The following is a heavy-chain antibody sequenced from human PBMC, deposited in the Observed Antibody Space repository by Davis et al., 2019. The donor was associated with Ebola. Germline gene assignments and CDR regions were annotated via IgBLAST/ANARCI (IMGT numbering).Heavy chain of an antibody. CDR1: GGSISSYY. D-gene: IGHD2-2*02. CDR2: IYYSGST. J-gene: IGHJ6*02. Sequence: SETLSLTCTVSGGSISSYYWSWIRQPPGKGLEWIGYIYYSGSTNYNPSLKSRVTISVDTSKNQFSLKLSSVTAADTAVYYCAKDSLRSGYCSSTSCYTFLDYYYGMDVWGQGTTVTVSS. V-gene: IGHV4-59*12. CDR3: AKDSLRSGYCSSTSCYTFLDYYYGMDV.